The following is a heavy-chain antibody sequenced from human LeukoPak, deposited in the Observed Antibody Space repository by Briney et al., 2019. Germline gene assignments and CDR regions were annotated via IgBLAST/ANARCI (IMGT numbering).Heavy chain of an antibody. J-gene: IGHJ4*02. CDR1: GYTFNSYA. Sequence: GGSLRLSCTASGYTFNSYAMSWVRQAPGKGLEWVSGISGSGTSTYYADSVEGRFTISRDNSKNTLYLQMNSLRAEDTALYYCAKEPASGSCFDYWGQGTLVTVSS. D-gene: IGHD3-10*01. CDR3: AKEPASGSCFDY. CDR2: ISGSGTST. V-gene: IGHV3-23*01.